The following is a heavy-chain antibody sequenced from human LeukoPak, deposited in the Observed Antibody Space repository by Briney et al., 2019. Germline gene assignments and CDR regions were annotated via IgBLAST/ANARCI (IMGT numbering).Heavy chain of an antibody. D-gene: IGHD2-15*01. CDR1: GFTFGDYA. CDR2: IRGKAYGGTT. J-gene: IGHJ4*02. CDR3: TRSPLLYCSGVSCYGIDY. V-gene: IGHV3-49*04. Sequence: GGSLRLSCTTSGFTFGDYALTWVRQAPGKGLECVGFIRGKAYGGTTQYAASVKGRFTISRDDSKSIAYLQMSSLKTEDTAVYYCTRSPLLYCSGVSCYGIDYWGQGTLVTVSS.